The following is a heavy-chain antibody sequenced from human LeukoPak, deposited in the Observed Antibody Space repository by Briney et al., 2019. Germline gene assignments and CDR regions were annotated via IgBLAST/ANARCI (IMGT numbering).Heavy chain of an antibody. CDR2: INTDGSNT. Sequence: GGSLRLSCAASGFSFNNYWMQWVRHSPGKGLVWVSWINTDGSNTKYADSVKGRFTVSRDNAKKTLYLQMSSLRPDDTAIYFCAGLVYGEFYPDSWGQGTLVTVAS. CDR1: GFSFNNYW. V-gene: IGHV3-74*01. D-gene: IGHD4-17*01. CDR3: AGLVYGEFYPDS. J-gene: IGHJ4*02.